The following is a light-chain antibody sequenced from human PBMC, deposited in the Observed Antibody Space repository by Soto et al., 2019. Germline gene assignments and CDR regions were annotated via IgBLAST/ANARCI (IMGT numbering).Light chain of an antibody. CDR2: DVS. J-gene: IGLJ2*01. V-gene: IGLV2-14*01. Sequence: QSALTQPASVSGSPGQSITVSCTGTSSDVGAYNYVSWYQQHPGKAPKLMIYDVSNRPSGVSNRFSGSKSGNTASLTISGLQAEDEGEYYCSSYTSSSTVVFGGGTKLTVL. CDR3: SSYTSSSTVV. CDR1: SSDVGAYNY.